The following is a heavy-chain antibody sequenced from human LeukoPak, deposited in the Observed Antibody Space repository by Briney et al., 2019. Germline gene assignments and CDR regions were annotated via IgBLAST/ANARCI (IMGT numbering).Heavy chain of an antibody. J-gene: IGHJ6*02. CDR1: GGSFSGYY. D-gene: IGHD4-17*01. CDR2: INHSGST. CDR3: ARDQYGDRCYYYYGMDV. Sequence: SETLSLTCAVYGGSFSGYYWSWIRQPPGKGLEWIGEINHSGSTNYNPSLKSRVTISVDTSKNQFSLKLSSVTAADTAVYYCARDQYGDRCYYYYGMDVWGQGTTVSVSS. V-gene: IGHV4-34*01.